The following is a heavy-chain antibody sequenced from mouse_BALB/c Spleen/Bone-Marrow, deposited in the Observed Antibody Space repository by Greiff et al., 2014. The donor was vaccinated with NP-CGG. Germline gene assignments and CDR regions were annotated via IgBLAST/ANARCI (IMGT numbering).Heavy chain of an antibody. J-gene: IGHJ2*01. V-gene: IGHV1-20*02. D-gene: IGHD1-1*01. CDR1: GYSFTGYF. CDR3: ARSGYYGSSYFDY. CDR2: INPYNGDT. Sequence: DVKLVQSGPELVKPGASVKISCKASGYSFTGYFMNWVMQSHGKSLEWIGRINPYNGDTFYNQKFKGKATLTVDKSSSTAHMELRILASEDAAVYYCARSGYYGSSYFDYWGQGTTLTVSS.